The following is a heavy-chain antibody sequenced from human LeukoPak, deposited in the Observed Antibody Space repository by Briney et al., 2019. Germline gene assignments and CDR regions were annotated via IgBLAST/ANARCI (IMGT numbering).Heavy chain of an antibody. CDR3: ARPYGSGDAFDI. V-gene: IGHV1-69*04. CDR1: GGTFSSYA. CDR2: IIPILGIA. Sequence: GASVKVSCKASGGTFSSYAISWVRQAPGQGLEWMGRIIPILGIANYAQKFQGRVTITADKSTSTAYMELSSLRSEDTAVYYCARPYGSGDAFDIWGQGTMVTVSS. D-gene: IGHD4-17*01. J-gene: IGHJ3*02.